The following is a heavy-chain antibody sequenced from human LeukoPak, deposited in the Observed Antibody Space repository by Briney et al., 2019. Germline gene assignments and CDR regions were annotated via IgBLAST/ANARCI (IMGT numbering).Heavy chain of an antibody. V-gene: IGHV4-4*07. CDR2: IHTSGST. CDR3: ARDSRRYFESNWFDP. J-gene: IGHJ5*02. Sequence: SETLSLTCTVSGGSISSYYWNWIRQPAGKGLEWIGRIHTSGSTNYNPSLKSRVTMSVDTSKNQFSLKLSSVTAADTAVYYCARDSRRYFESNWFDPWGQGTLVTVSS. D-gene: IGHD3-9*01. CDR1: GGSISSYY.